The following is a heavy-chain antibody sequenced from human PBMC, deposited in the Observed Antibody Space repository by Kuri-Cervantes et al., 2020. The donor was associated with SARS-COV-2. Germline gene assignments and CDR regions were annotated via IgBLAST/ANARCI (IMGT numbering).Heavy chain of an antibody. CDR3: ARGVGAAVAGTLITIYYYYGMDV. D-gene: IGHD6-19*01. CDR1: GGSLSGYY. V-gene: IGHV4-34*01. J-gene: IGHJ6*02. Sequence: ESLKISCAVYGGSLSGYYWSWIRQPPGKGLEWIGEINHSGSTNYNPSLKSRVTISVDTSKNQFSLKLSSVTAADTAVYYCARGVGAAVAGTLITIYYYYGMDVWGQGTTVTVSS. CDR2: INHSGST.